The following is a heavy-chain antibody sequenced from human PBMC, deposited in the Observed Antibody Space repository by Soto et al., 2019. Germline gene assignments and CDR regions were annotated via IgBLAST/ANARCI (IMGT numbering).Heavy chain of an antibody. D-gene: IGHD4-4*01. Sequence: GSLRLSCAASGFTFSTYAMSWVRQAPGKGLEWVSGISGSGGSTYYADSVKGRFTISKDNSKNTPYLQMNSLRAEDTAVYYCSKDRTVANYYYYYGMDVWGQGATVTVSS. CDR2: ISGSGGST. J-gene: IGHJ6*02. CDR1: GFTFSTYA. CDR3: SKDRTVANYYYYYGMDV. V-gene: IGHV3-23*01.